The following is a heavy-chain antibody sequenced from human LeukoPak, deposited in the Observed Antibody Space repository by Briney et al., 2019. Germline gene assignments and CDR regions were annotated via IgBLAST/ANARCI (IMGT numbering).Heavy chain of an antibody. CDR2: LTGSGGNT. J-gene: IGHJ5*02. Sequence: GGSLRLSCAASGFSFSCYAMSWVRHAPGKGLEWVSALTGSGGNTYYADSVKGRFTISRDNSMNTLYLQLNSLRVEDTAVYFYAKGISCTSRTPFDPWGQGTLVTVSS. D-gene: IGHD2-2*01. V-gene: IGHV3-23*01. CDR3: AKGISCTSRTPFDP. CDR1: GFSFSCYA.